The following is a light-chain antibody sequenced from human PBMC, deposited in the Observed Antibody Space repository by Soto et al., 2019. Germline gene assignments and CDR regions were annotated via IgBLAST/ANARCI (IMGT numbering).Light chain of an antibody. CDR3: QKYSSVPV. CDR2: AAS. CDR1: QDIRNF. V-gene: IGKV1-27*01. Sequence: DIQMTQSPTSLSASVGDRVTITCQASQDIRNFVAWYQQKPGKAPKLLIYAASTLQSGVPSWFSGSGSGTDFTLTINSLQPEDVATYSCQKYSSVPVFGPGTKVEIK. J-gene: IGKJ3*01.